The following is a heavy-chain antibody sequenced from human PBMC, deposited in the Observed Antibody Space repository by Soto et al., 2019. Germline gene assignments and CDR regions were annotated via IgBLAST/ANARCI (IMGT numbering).Heavy chain of an antibody. CDR1: GYTFASYW. Sequence: PGESLKISCRASGYTFASYWIGWVHQMPGKGLEWMGIIYPGDSDTRYSPSFQGQVTISVDKSISTAYLQWSSLKALDTAMYYCARGSTGSTTHFYYYGMDVWGQGTTVTVSS. CDR3: ARGSTGSTTHFYYYGMDV. CDR2: IYPGDSDT. V-gene: IGHV5-51*07. J-gene: IGHJ6*02. D-gene: IGHD1-1*01.